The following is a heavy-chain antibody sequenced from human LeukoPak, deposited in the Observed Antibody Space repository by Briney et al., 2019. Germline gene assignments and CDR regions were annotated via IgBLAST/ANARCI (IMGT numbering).Heavy chain of an antibody. CDR1: GYSISSGHY. J-gene: IGHJ4*02. Sequence: SETLSLSCTVSGYSISSGHYWGWIRQPPGKGLEWIGSINHSGTTFYNPSLKSRATISVDTSKNQISLILSSVTAAATAVYYCARDCPSGYFDYWGQGTPVTVSS. CDR3: ARDCPSGYFDY. CDR2: INHSGTT. D-gene: IGHD3-10*01. V-gene: IGHV4-38-2*02.